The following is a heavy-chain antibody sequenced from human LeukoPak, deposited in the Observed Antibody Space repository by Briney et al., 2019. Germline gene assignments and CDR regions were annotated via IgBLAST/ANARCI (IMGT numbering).Heavy chain of an antibody. D-gene: IGHD5-18*01. CDR2: IYYSA. J-gene: IGHJ5*02. CDR1: GGSISSYY. Sequence: SETLSLTCSLSGGSISSYYWSWIRQPPGKGPEWIGYIYYSANYNPSLKSRVTISVDRSKNQFSLNLTSVTAADTAVYYCARASGYYVNHWGQGTLVTVSS. CDR3: ARASGYYVNH. V-gene: IGHV4-59*01.